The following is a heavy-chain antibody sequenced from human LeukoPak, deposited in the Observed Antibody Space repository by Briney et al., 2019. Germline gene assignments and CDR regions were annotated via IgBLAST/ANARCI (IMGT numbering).Heavy chain of an antibody. CDR3: AKVSWGGPRLGCAGYPFVY. V-gene: IGHV3-23*01. D-gene: IGHD3-16*01. CDR2: ISGSGGST. J-gene: IGHJ4*02. Sequence: GGSLRLSCAASGFTFSSYAMSLVRQAPGKGLEWVSGISGSGGSTYYADSVKGRFTISRDNSKNTLYMQMNSLRAEDTAVYYCAKVSWGGPRLGCAGYPFVYWGERTLVSVSS. CDR1: GFTFSSYA.